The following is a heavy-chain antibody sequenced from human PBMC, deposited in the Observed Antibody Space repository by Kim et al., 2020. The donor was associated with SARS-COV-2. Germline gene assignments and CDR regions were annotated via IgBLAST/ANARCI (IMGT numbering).Heavy chain of an antibody. CDR2: IRYDGNNR. CDR1: GFLFNTYG. CDR3: AKGRAGRDGQRYFDH. V-gene: IGHV3-33*03. D-gene: IGHD6-19*01. J-gene: IGHJ4*02. Sequence: GGSLRLSCAASGFLFNTYGMHWVRQAPGKGLEWVAGIRYDGNNREYADSLEGRFSISRDNSQNTVYLQMNSLRADDTAVYYCAKGRAGRDGQRYFDHWGQGTVVTVSS.